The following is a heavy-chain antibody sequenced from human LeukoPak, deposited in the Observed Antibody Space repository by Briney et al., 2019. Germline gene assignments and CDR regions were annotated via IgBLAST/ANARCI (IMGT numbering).Heavy chain of an antibody. CDR2: ISGSGGST. Sequence: GGSLRLSCAASGFTFSSYAVSWVRQAPGKGLEWVSAISGSGGSTYYADSVKGRFTISRDNSKNTLYLQMNSLRAEDTAVYYCAKDHRDSSSWSDFDYWGQGTPVTVSS. D-gene: IGHD6-13*01. CDR1: GFTFSSYA. J-gene: IGHJ4*02. CDR3: AKDHRDSSSWSDFDY. V-gene: IGHV3-23*01.